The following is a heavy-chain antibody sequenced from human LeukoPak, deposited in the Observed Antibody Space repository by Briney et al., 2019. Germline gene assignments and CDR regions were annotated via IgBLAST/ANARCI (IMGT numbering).Heavy chain of an antibody. CDR1: GGSISSSSYY. J-gene: IGHJ4*02. CDR2: IYYSGST. D-gene: IGHD3-9*01. V-gene: IGHV4-39*01. Sequence: SETLSLTCTVSGGSISSSSYYWGWIRQPPGKGLEWIGSIYYSGSTYYNPSLKSRVTISVDTSKNQFSLKLSSVTAADTAVYYCARQGTYYDILTGYRPYPVDYRGQGTLVTVSS. CDR3: ARQGTYYDILTGYRPYPVDY.